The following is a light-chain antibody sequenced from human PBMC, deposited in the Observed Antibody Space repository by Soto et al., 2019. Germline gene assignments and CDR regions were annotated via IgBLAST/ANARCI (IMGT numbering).Light chain of an antibody. CDR1: QSISTW. Sequence: DIQMTQSPSTLSASVGDRVTITCRASQSISTWLAWYQEKPGKAPKLLIYDGSSLGSGVPSRFSGSASGTEFTLTVSSLQPEDFATYYCQQYNANFGQGTRLEIK. V-gene: IGKV1-5*01. CDR2: DGS. CDR3: QQYNAN. J-gene: IGKJ2*01.